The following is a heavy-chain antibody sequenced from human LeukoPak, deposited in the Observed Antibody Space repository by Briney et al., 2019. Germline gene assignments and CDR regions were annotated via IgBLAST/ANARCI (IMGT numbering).Heavy chain of an antibody. CDR1: GGTFSSYA. D-gene: IGHD6-13*01. Sequence: SVKVSCKASGGTFSSYAISWVRQAPGQGLEWMGRIIPILGIANYAQKFQGRVTITADKSTSTAYMELSSLRSEDTAVYYCASSRWDSSSWYYFAYWGQGTLVTVSS. J-gene: IGHJ4*02. V-gene: IGHV1-69*04. CDR2: IIPILGIA. CDR3: ASSRWDSSSWYYFAY.